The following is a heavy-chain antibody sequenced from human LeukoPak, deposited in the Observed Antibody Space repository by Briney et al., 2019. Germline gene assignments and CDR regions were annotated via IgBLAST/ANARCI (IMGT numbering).Heavy chain of an antibody. CDR2: IKADSGDT. V-gene: IGHV1-2*02. CDR3: TRIGDGYPY. D-gene: IGHD5-24*01. Sequence: ASVKVSCKASGYIFTAYYLHWVRLAPGQGPEWMGWIKADSGDTNYARKFQGRVTMTRDTSITTVYMELSSLTSDDTAVYYCTRIGDGYPYWGQGSLVTVSS. CDR1: GYIFTAYY. J-gene: IGHJ4*02.